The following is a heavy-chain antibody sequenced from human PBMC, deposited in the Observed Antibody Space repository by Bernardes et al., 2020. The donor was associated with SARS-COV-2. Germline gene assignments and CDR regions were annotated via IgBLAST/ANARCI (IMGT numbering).Heavy chain of an antibody. D-gene: IGHD2-2*01. CDR1: GFTFSSYE. Sequence: GGSLRLSCAASGFTFSSYEMNWVRQAPGKGLEWVSYISSSGSTIYYADSVKGRFTISRDNAKNSLYLQMNSLRGEDTAVYHCARVGCSSANCEDWFDPWGQGTLVTVSS. V-gene: IGHV3-48*03. CDR2: ISSSGSTI. J-gene: IGHJ5*02. CDR3: ARVGCSSANCEDWFDP.